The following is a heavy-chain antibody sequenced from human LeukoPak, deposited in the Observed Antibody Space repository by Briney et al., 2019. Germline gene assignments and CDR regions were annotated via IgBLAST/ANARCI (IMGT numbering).Heavy chain of an antibody. CDR1: GFTFSSYW. CDR3: ARGRQQMTYFDY. J-gene: IGHJ4*02. V-gene: IGHV3-7*03. D-gene: IGHD6-13*01. CDR2: IKQDGSEK. Sequence: GGSLRLSCVASGFTFSSYWMSWVRQAPGKGLEWVANIKQDGSEKYYVDSVKGRFTISRDKAKNSLHLQVSSLRAEDTAVYCCARGRQQMTYFDYWGQGTLVTVSS.